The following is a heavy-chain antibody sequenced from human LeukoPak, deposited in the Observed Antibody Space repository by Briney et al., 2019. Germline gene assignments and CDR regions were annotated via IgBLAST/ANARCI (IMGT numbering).Heavy chain of an antibody. CDR2: VYSGGST. CDR3: AREYYYDSSGYYLLFDY. V-gene: IGHV3-53*01. Sequence: GGSLRLSCAASGFTVSSNYMSWVRQAPGKGLEWVSVVYSGGSTYYADSVKGRFTISRDNSKNSLYLQMNSLRAEDTAVYYCAREYYYDSSGYYLLFDYWGQGTLVTVSS. D-gene: IGHD3-22*01. J-gene: IGHJ4*02. CDR1: GFTVSSNY.